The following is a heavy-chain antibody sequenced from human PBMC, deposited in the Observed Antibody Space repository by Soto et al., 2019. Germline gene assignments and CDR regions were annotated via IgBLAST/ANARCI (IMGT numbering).Heavy chain of an antibody. CDR1: GFTFSTYA. D-gene: IGHD1-1*01. Sequence: PGGSLRLSCADSGFTFSTYALIWVGRAPGKGLEWVSAINERGGSTYYADSVKGRFTISRDNSKKTLYLQMNSLRAEDTALYYCAKDKSGTTAFDIWGQGTMVTVSS. CDR3: AKDKSGTTAFDI. V-gene: IGHV3-23*01. J-gene: IGHJ3*02. CDR2: INERGGST.